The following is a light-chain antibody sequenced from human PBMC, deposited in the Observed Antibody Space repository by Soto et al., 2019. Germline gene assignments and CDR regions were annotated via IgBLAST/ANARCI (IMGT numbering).Light chain of an antibody. CDR1: QDIRDD. V-gene: IGKV1-6*01. J-gene: IGKJ4*01. CDR2: GVS. CDR3: LQDYNCPST. Sequence: IQVTHAPSSLSASVGDRVTITCRASQDIRDDLGWYQQKPGKAPRLVIYGVSHLQSGVPSRFSGSGFGTGLCLTISSLQPEDSGTDYCLQDYNCPSTLGGGTKVDIK.